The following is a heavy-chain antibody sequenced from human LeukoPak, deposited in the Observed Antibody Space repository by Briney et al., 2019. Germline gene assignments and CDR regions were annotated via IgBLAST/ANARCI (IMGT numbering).Heavy chain of an antibody. J-gene: IGHJ4*02. CDR2: ISAYNGST. CDR1: GYTFTSYG. D-gene: IGHD3-9*01. CDR3: ARGNYDILTGYSTSYYFDY. V-gene: IGHV1-18*01. Sequence: ASVKVSCKASGYTFTSYGISWVRQAPGQGLEWMGWISAYNGSTNYAQKLQGRVTMTTDTSTSTAYMELRSLRSDDTAVYYCARGNYDILTGYSTSYYFDYWGQGTLVTVSS.